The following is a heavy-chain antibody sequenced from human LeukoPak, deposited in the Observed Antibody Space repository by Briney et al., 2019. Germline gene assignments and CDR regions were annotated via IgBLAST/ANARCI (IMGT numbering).Heavy chain of an antibody. D-gene: IGHD1-7*01. J-gene: IGHJ4*02. CDR1: GFTFSTYA. V-gene: IGHV3-21*01. Sequence: GGSLRLSCAASGFTFSTYAMTWVRQAPGKGLEWVSSISSSSSYIYYADSVKGRFTISRDNAKNSLYLQMNSLRAEDTAVYYCARENYPFDYWGQGTLVTVSS. CDR2: ISSSSSYI. CDR3: ARENYPFDY.